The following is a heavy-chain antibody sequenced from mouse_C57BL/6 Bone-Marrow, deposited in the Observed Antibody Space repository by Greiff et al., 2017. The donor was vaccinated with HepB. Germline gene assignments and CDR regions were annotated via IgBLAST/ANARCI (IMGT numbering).Heavy chain of an antibody. Sequence: DVKLVESGGGLVKPGGSLKLSCAASGFTFSDYGMHWVRQAPEKGLEWVAYISSGSSTIYYADTVKGRFTISRDNAKNTLFLQMTSLRSEDTAMYYCARRRLLGMDYWGQGTSVTVSS. CDR3: ARRRLLGMDY. CDR2: ISSGSSTI. D-gene: IGHD2-3*01. CDR1: GFTFSDYG. J-gene: IGHJ4*01. V-gene: IGHV5-17*01.